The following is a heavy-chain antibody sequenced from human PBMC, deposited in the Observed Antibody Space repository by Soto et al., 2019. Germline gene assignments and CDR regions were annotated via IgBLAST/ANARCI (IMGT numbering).Heavy chain of an antibody. V-gene: IGHV1-69*06. Sequence: QVQLVQSGAEVKKPGSSVKVSCKASGGTFSSYAISWVRQAPGQGLEWMGGIIPIFGTANYAQKFRGRVTITADKSTSTAYMELSSLRSEDTAVYYCARMGMGGPRYYYYGMDVWGQGTTVTVSS. CDR3: ARMGMGGPRYYYYGMDV. J-gene: IGHJ6*02. CDR2: IIPIFGTA. D-gene: IGHD3-16*01. CDR1: GGTFSSYA.